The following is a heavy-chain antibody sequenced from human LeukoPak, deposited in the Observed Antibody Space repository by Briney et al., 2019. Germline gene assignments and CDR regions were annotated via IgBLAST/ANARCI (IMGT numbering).Heavy chain of an antibody. CDR3: ARSPADYYGSGSYSALYYYYYMDV. CDR2: INPSGGST. V-gene: IGHV1-46*01. J-gene: IGHJ6*03. Sequence: ASVKVSCKASGYTFTSYYMHWVRQAPGQGLEWMGIINPSGGSTSYAQKFQGRVTMTRDMSTSTVYMELSSLRSEDTAVYYCARSPADYYGSGSYSALYYYYYMDVWGKGTTVTVSS. CDR1: GYTFTSYY. D-gene: IGHD3-10*01.